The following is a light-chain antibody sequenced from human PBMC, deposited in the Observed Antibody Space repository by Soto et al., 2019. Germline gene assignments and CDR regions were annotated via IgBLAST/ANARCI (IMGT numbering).Light chain of an antibody. J-gene: IGLJ1*01. CDR3: SSYTSGSTPWV. Sequence: QSVLTQPASVSGSPAQSITIFCTGTSSDVGAYNYVSWYQQHPGKAPKLMICDVSDRPSGVSTRFSGSKSGNTASLTISGLQAEDEADYYCSSYTSGSTPWVFGTGTKVTVL. CDR1: SSDVGAYNY. V-gene: IGLV2-14*01. CDR2: DVS.